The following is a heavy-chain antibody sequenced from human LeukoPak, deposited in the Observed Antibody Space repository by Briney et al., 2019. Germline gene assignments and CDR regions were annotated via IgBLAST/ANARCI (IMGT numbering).Heavy chain of an antibody. J-gene: IGHJ4*02. Sequence: SQTLSLSCTVSGGSISSSSYYCGWIRQPPGKGLESIGSIYYSGSTYYNTSLKSRVTISVDTSKNQFSLKLSSVTAADTAVYYCARHPGYYGSGSFFDYWGQGTLVTVSS. D-gene: IGHD3-10*01. CDR3: ARHPGYYGSGSFFDY. CDR2: IYYSGST. V-gene: IGHV4-39*01. CDR1: GGSISSSSYY.